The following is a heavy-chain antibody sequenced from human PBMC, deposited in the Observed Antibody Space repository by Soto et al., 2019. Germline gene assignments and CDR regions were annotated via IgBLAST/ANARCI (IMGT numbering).Heavy chain of an antibody. D-gene: IGHD3-16*02. V-gene: IGHV3-23*01. CDR3: AKDPDRYDYVWGTFRYIDH. CDR1: GITFSNYA. CDR2: ISTSGGRP. Sequence: EVQLLESGGGLVQPGGSLRLSCTASGITFSNYAMSWVRQTPRKGLEWVSTISTSGGRPYYADSVKGRFTISRDNSKNTLYLQMNSLRAEDTAVYYCAKDPDRYDYVWGTFRYIDHWGLGTLVTVSS. J-gene: IGHJ4*02.